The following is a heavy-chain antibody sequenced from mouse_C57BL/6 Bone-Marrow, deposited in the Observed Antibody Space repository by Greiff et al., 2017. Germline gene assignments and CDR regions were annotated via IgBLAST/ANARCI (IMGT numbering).Heavy chain of an antibody. J-gene: IGHJ1*03. CDR1: GFSLTSYA. V-gene: IGHV2-9-1*01. CDR2: ILPGGGA. D-gene: IGHD2-1*01. CDR3: ASGGNYWYFDV. Sequence: QVQLQQSGPGLVAPSQSLSITCTVSGFSLTSYAISWVRQPPGKGLEWLGVILPGGGANSNSALKSRLSISKDNSKRQVFLKMNSLQPDDTARDYCASGGNYWYFDVWGTGTTVTVSS.